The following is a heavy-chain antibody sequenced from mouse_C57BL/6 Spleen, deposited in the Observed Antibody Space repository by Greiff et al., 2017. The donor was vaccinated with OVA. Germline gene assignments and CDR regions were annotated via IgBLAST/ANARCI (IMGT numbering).Heavy chain of an antibody. V-gene: IGHV5-9-1*02. CDR2: ISSGGDYI. Sequence: EVHLVESGEGLVKPGGSLKLSCAASGFTFSSYAMSWVRQTPEKRLEWVAYISSGGDYIYYADTVKGRFTISRDNARNTLYLQMSSLKSEDTAMYYCTRGSTPYYFDYWGQGTTLTVSS. J-gene: IGHJ2*01. CDR1: GFTFSSYA. CDR3: TRGSTPYYFDY.